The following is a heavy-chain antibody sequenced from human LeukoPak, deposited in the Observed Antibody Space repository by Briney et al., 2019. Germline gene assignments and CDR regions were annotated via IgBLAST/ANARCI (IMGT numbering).Heavy chain of an antibody. J-gene: IGHJ4*02. Sequence: PSETLSLTCTVSGGSISSHYWSWIRQPPGKGLEWIGYIYTSGSTNYNPSLKSRVTISVDTSKNQFSLKLSSVTAADTAVYYCARHRRYDSSGYYGNYYFDYWGQGTLVTVSS. D-gene: IGHD3-22*01. CDR2: IYTSGST. CDR1: GGSISSHY. CDR3: ARHRRYDSSGYYGNYYFDY. V-gene: IGHV4-4*09.